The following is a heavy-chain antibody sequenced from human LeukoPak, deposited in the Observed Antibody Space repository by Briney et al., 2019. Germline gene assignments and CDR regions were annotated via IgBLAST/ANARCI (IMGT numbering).Heavy chain of an antibody. D-gene: IGHD4-17*01. CDR3: ARDIRGDYGDFYFDY. Sequence: SETLSLTCTVSGYSISSGYYWGWIRQPPGKGLEWIGSIYHSGSTYYNPSLKSRVTISVDRSKNQFSLKLSSVTAADTAVYYCARDIRGDYGDFYFDYWGQGTLVTVSS. CDR2: IYHSGST. J-gene: IGHJ4*02. CDR1: GYSISSGYY. V-gene: IGHV4-38-2*02.